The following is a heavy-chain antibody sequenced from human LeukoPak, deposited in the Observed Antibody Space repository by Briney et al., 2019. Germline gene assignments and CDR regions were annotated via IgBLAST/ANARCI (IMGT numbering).Heavy chain of an antibody. CDR1: GGSITSYY. CDR2: IYYSGST. D-gene: IGHD3-22*01. Sequence: SETLSLTCTVSGGSITSYYWSWIRQPPGKGLEWIGFIYYSGSTNYNPSLKSRVTISLDTSKNQFSLKLSSVTAADTAVYYCARHRSYYDSSAYYYELGYWGQGTLVTVSS. CDR3: ARHRSYYDSSAYYYELGY. V-gene: IGHV4-59*08. J-gene: IGHJ4*02.